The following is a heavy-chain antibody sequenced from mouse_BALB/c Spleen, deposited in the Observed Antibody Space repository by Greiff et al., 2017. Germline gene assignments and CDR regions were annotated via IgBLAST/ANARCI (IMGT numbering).Heavy chain of an antibody. D-gene: IGHD3-1*01. CDR1: GYSITSDYA. CDR3: ASSVLAGY. J-gene: IGHJ2*01. CDR2: ISYSGST. V-gene: IGHV3-2*02. Sequence: EVKLQESGPGLVKPSQSLSLTCTVTGYSITSDYAWNWIRQFPGNKLEWMGYISYSGSTSYNPSLKSRISITRDTSKNQFFLQLNSVTTEDTATYYCASSVLAGYWGQGTTLTVSS.